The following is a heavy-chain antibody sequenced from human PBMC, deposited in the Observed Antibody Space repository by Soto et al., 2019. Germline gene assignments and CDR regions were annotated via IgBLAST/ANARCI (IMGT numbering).Heavy chain of an antibody. CDR3: TTGQVAGTRDY. J-gene: IGHJ4*02. CDR2: IKSKTDGGTT. V-gene: IGHV3-15*01. D-gene: IGHD6-19*01. Sequence: PGGSLRLSCAASGFTFSNAWMSWVRQPPGKGLEWVGRIKSKTDGGTTDYVAPVKGGFIISRDDSKNMVYLQMNSLKTKDTAMYYCTTGQVAGTRDYWGQGTLVTVSS. CDR1: GFTFSNAW.